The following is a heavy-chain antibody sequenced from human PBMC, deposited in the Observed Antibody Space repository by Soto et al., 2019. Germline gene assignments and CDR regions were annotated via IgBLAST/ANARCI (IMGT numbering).Heavy chain of an antibody. D-gene: IGHD5-12*01. V-gene: IGHV1-69*01. CDR1: GGTFSSYA. Sequence: QVQLVQSGAEVKKPGSSVKVSCKASGGTFSSYAISWVRQAPGQGLEWMGGIIPIFGTANYAQKFQGRVTITADESTSTAYMELSSLRSEDTAVYYCARETKRGYSGYETSFDYWGQGTLVTVSS. CDR3: ARETKRGYSGYETSFDY. J-gene: IGHJ4*02. CDR2: IIPIFGTA.